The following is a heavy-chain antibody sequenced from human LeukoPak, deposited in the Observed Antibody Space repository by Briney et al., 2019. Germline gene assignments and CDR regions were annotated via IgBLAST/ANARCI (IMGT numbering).Heavy chain of an antibody. D-gene: IGHD3-10*01. V-gene: IGHV1-69*13. CDR2: IIPIFGTA. J-gene: IGHJ4*02. CDR3: ATPGYYYGSGSYSTWFDY. CDR1: GYTFTSYY. Sequence: ASVKVSCKASGYTFTSYYMHWVRQAPGQGLEWMGGIIPIFGTANYAQKFQGRVTITADESTSTAYMELSSLRSEDTAVYYCATPGYYYGSGSYSTWFDYWGQGTLVTVSS.